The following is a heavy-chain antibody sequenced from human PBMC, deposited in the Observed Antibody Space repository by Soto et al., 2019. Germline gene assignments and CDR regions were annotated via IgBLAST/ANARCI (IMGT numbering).Heavy chain of an antibody. D-gene: IGHD6-19*01. J-gene: IGHJ3*02. Sequence: LSLTCAVYGGSFSGYYWSWIRQPPGKGLEWIGEINHSGSTNYNPSLKSRVTISVDTSKNQFSLKLSSVTAADTAVYYCARGRTHSSGWYSEDAFDIWGQGTMVTVSS. CDR1: GGSFSGYY. CDR2: INHSGST. CDR3: ARGRTHSSGWYSEDAFDI. V-gene: IGHV4-34*01.